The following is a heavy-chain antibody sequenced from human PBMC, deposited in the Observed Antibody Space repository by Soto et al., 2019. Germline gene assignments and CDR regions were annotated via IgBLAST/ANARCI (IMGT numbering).Heavy chain of an antibody. Sequence: EVQLVESGGGLVQPGGSVRLSCAASKFTITSYWMHWVRQAPGKGLVWVSRINSDGSSISYADAVKGRFTISRDNAKNTLYLQMNSLRVEDTAVYYCAREVSHGYVLRGMDVWGQGNPGHRLL. J-gene: IGHJ6*02. V-gene: IGHV3-74*01. CDR3: AREVSHGYVLRGMDV. D-gene: IGHD5-18*01. CDR1: KFTITSYW. CDR2: INSDGSSI.